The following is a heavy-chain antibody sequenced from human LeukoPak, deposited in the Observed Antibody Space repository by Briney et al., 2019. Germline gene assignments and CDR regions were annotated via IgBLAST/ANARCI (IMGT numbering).Heavy chain of an antibody. V-gene: IGHV4-39*01. D-gene: IGHD6-19*01. CDR2: IYYSGRT. J-gene: IGHJ4*02. Sequence: PSGTLTLTCTVSGGSFRSSSYYWGWIRPPPGKGLEGFGSIYYSGRTYYNASLKSRGTISVDTSKNQFSLKLNSVTAADTAVYFCARQVVAVAGTGYFDYWGQGTLVTVSS. CDR3: ARQVVAVAGTGYFDY. CDR1: GGSFRSSSYY.